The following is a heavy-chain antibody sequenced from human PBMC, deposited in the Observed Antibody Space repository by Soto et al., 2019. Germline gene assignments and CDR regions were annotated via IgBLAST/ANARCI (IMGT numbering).Heavy chain of an antibody. CDR2: ISYDRSNK. CDR3: ASTVYSSRHVLFDD. Sequence: GGSLRLSCAASGFTFRSYALHWVSQAPGKGLEGVAVISYDRSNKYYADSVKGRLTISRDNSKNTLYLQMNSLRAEDTAVYYCASTVYSSRHVLFDDWGQGTLVTVS. V-gene: IGHV3-30*01. D-gene: IGHD6-13*01. CDR1: GFTFRSYA. J-gene: IGHJ4*02.